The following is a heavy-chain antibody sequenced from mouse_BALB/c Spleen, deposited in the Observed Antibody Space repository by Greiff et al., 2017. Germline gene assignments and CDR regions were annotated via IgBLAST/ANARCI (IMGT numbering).Heavy chain of an antibody. CDR3: ARDRDDSAWFAY. CDR2: ISDGGSYT. V-gene: IGHV5-4*02. J-gene: IGHJ3*01. CDR1: GFTFSDYY. Sequence: EVQLVESGGGLVKPGGSLKLSCAASGFTFSDYYMYWVRQTPEKRLEWVATISDGGSYTYYPDSVKGRFTISRDNAKNNLYLQMSSLKSEDTAMYYCARDRDDSAWFAYWGQGTLVTVSA. D-gene: IGHD2-4*01.